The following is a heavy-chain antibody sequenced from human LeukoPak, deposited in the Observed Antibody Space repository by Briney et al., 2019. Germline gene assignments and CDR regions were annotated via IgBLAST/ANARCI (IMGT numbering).Heavy chain of an antibody. D-gene: IGHD3-10*01. J-gene: IGHJ5*02. CDR1: GGSISSGGYS. Sequence: SETLSLTCAVSGGSISSGGYSWSWIRQPPGKGLEWIGYIYYSGSTYYNPSLKSRVTISVDTSKNQFSLKLSSVTAADTAVYYCARLRYYYGSGSFNWFDPWGQGTLVTVSS. CDR3: ARLRYYYGSGSFNWFDP. CDR2: IYYSGST. V-gene: IGHV4-30-4*07.